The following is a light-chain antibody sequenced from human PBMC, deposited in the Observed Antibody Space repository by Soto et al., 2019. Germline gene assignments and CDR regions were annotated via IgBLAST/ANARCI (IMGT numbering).Light chain of an antibody. CDR3: SSYTSSNTLEV. V-gene: IGLV2-14*01. J-gene: IGLJ2*01. Sequence: QSALIQPASVSGSPGQSITISCTGTSRDVGGSNYVSWYQHHPHRAPKLLIYEVSYRPSGVSSRFSGSKSGKTASLTISGLQAVDDADYYCSSYTSSNTLEVFGVGTKLTVL. CDR1: SRDVGGSNY. CDR2: EVS.